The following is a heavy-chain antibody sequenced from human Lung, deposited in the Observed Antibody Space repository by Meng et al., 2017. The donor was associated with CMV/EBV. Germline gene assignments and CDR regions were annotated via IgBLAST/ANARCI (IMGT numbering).Heavy chain of an antibody. CDR2: INHSGST. CDR1: YY. D-gene: IGHD3-10*01. Sequence: YYWSGIRQPPGKGLEWIGEINHSGSTNYNPSLKSRVTISVDTSKNQFSLKLSSVTAADTAVYYCARGPSYYYGSGSYYNAMYNWFDPWGQGTLVTVSS. J-gene: IGHJ5*02. V-gene: IGHV4-34*01. CDR3: ARGPSYYYGSGSYYNAMYNWFDP.